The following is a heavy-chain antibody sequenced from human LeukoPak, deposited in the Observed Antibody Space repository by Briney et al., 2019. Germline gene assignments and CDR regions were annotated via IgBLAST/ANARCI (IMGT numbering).Heavy chain of an antibody. D-gene: IGHD4-17*01. CDR2: INSRSSYK. CDR1: VFTFSNYT. V-gene: IGHV3-21*01. Sequence: GGSLRLTCTASVFTFSNYTMNWVRQAPGKGLEWVSTINSRSSYKYYADSLKGRFTISRDNANNTLYLQMNSLRAEDTAVYYCARVGGEYGDLWAFDIWGQGTLVTVSS. J-gene: IGHJ3*02. CDR3: ARVGGEYGDLWAFDI.